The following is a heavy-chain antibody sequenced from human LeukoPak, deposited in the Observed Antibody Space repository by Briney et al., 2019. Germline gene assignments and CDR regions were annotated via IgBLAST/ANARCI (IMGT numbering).Heavy chain of an antibody. CDR2: INPHSGGT. CDR3: ATGSDYYDSGGYHQVEAFDI. D-gene: IGHD3-22*01. Sequence: ASVKVSCKASGGYYMHWVRQAAGQGLERMGWINPHSGGTNYAQKFQGRVTMTRDTSISTAYMELSSLRSDDTAVYYCATGSDYYDSGGYHQVEAFDIWGQGTMVTVSS. CDR1: GGYY. V-gene: IGHV1-2*02. J-gene: IGHJ3*02.